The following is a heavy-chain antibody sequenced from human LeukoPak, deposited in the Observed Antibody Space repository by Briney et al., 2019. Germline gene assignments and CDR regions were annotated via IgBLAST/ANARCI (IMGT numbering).Heavy chain of an antibody. J-gene: IGHJ4*02. CDR3: ARDSSSLTYYFDY. D-gene: IGHD6-6*01. CDR1: GGSFSGYY. CDR2: INHSGST. V-gene: IGHV4-34*01. Sequence: TSETLSLTCAVYGGSFSGYYWSWIRQPPGKGLEWIGEINHSGSTNYNPSLKSRVTISVDTSKNQFSLKPSSVTAADTAVYYCARDSSSLTYYFDYWGQGTLVTVSS.